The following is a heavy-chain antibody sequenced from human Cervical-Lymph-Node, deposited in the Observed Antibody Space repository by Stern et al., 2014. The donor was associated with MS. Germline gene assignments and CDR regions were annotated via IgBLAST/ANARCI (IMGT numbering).Heavy chain of an antibody. V-gene: IGHV1-69*01. D-gene: IGHD3/OR15-3a*01. Sequence: QVQLVQSGAEVKKPGSSVKVSCKASGDTFSSHGFSWVRQVPGLGLQWMGGVIPFFGQATYAQHFQGRVTITADESINTVYMDLRSLRSEDTAVYYCARDNDFGTAHGMDVWGQGTTVTVSS. CDR3: ARDNDFGTAHGMDV. CDR1: GDTFSSHG. J-gene: IGHJ6*02. CDR2: VIPFFGQA.